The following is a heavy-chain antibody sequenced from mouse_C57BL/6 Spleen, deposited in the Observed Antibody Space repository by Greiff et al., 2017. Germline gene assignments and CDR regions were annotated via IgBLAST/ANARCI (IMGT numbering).Heavy chain of an antibody. CDR1: GFTFSSYA. CDR2: ISDGGSYT. J-gene: IGHJ1*03. D-gene: IGHD1-1*01. Sequence: EVQLVESGGGLVKPGGSLKLSCAASGFTFSSYAMSWVRQTPEKRLEWVATISDGGSYTYYPDNVKGRFTISRDNAKNNLYLQMSHLKSEDTAMYYCARATTVVSFDVWGTGTTVTVSS. V-gene: IGHV5-4*01. CDR3: ARATTVVSFDV.